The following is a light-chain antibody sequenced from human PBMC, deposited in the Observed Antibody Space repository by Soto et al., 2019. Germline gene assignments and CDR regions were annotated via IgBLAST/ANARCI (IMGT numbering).Light chain of an antibody. V-gene: IGKV3-20*01. CDR2: GTP. J-gene: IGKJ1*01. Sequence: EIVLTQSPGTLSLSPGERATLSCRASQSVSSSLAWYQQKPGQAPRLLIYGTPNRATAIPDRFSGSGSGADFTLTISRLEPEDFALYYCQQYGISPSTFGPGTKVEI. CDR1: QSVSSS. CDR3: QQYGISPST.